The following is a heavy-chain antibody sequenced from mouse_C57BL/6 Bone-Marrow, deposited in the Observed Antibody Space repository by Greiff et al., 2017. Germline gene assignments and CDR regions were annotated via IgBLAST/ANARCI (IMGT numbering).Heavy chain of an antibody. CDR2: IHPNSGST. CDR1: GYTFTSYW. CDR3: ATSPDGYPDGFFAY. Sequence: QVQLQQPGAELVKPGASVKLSCKASGYTFTSYWMHWVKQRPGQGLEWIGMIHPNSGSTNYNEKFKSKDTLTVDKSSSTAYMQLSSLTSEDSAVYYCATSPDGYPDGFFAYWGQGTLVTVSA. J-gene: IGHJ3*01. V-gene: IGHV1-64*01. D-gene: IGHD2-3*01.